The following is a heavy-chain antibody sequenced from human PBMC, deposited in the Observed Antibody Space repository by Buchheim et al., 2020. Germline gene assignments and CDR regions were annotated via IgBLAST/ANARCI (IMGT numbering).Heavy chain of an antibody. J-gene: IGHJ5*02. Sequence: QVRLQESGPGLVKASETLSLTCTVSGVSLSSDYWSWLRQPPGGGLEWIGYVYYTGATNYNSSLKSRVTISIETSMNQFSLNLNSVTAADTAVYYCARQDWNYNWFDPWGQGSL. CDR2: VYYTGAT. V-gene: IGHV4-59*08. CDR1: GVSLSSDY. D-gene: IGHD1-7*01. CDR3: ARQDWNYNWFDP.